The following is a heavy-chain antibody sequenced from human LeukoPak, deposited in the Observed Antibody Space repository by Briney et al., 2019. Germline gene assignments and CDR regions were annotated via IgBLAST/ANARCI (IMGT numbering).Heavy chain of an antibody. CDR1: GYTFTSYG. CDR3: ARDWGSIKVIADY. V-gene: IGHV1-18*01. CDR2: ISSNSDNT. D-gene: IGHD7-27*01. Sequence: ASVKVSCKATGYTFTSYGMSWVRQAPGQGLEWMGWISSNSDNTNYAQKLQGRVTMTTDTSTSTAYMELRSLRSDDTALYFCARDWGSIKVIADYWGQGTLVTVSS. J-gene: IGHJ4*02.